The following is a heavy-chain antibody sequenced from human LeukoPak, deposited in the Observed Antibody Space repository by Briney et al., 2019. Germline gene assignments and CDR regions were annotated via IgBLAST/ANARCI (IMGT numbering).Heavy chain of an antibody. V-gene: IGHV4-34*01. CDR3: ARGPLIYYDSSGYYYY. J-gene: IGHJ4*02. CDR1: GGSFSGYY. D-gene: IGHD3-22*01. Sequence: SETLSLTCAVYGGSFSGYYWSWIRQPPGKGLEWIGEINHSGSTNYNPSLKNRVTISVNTSKNQFSLKLSSVTAADTAVYYCARGPLIYYDSSGYYYYWGQGTLVTVSS. CDR2: INHSGST.